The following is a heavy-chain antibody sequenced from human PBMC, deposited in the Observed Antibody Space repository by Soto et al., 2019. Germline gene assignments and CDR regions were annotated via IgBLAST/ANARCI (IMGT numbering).Heavy chain of an antibody. CDR2: ISAYNGNT. V-gene: IGHV1-18*04. D-gene: IGHD3-9*01. J-gene: IGHJ6*02. CDR1: GYTFTNYW. Sequence: GESLKISCKGSGYTFTNYWIGWVRQAPGQGLEWMGWISAYNGNTNYAQKLQGRVTMTTDTSTSTAYMELRSLRSDDTAVYYCARDVLRYFDWLLQGSYYYYGMDVWGQGTTVTVSS. CDR3: ARDVLRYFDWLLQGSYYYYGMDV.